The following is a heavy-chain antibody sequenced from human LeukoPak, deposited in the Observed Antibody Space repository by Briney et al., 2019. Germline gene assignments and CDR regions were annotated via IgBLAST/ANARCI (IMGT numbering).Heavy chain of an antibody. J-gene: IGHJ3*02. CDR2: ISTYSGNT. CDR3: ARDLAVVTAFGQHAFNI. D-gene: IGHD2-21*02. V-gene: IGHV1-18*01. Sequence: ASVKVSCKASGGTFSSYGIIWVRQAPGQGLEWMGWISTYSGNTNYAQNLQGRVTMTTDTSTSTAYMELRSLRSDDTAVYYCARDLAVVTAFGQHAFNIWGQGTMVTVSS. CDR1: GGTFSSYG.